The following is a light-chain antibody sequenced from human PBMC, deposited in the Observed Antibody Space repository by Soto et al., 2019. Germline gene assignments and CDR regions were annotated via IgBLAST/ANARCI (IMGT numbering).Light chain of an antibody. CDR3: FSYAGSATYV. V-gene: IGLV2-23*01. CDR2: EGT. J-gene: IGLJ3*02. Sequence: QSVPTQPASVSGSPRQSITISCTGTSSNIGSYNFVSWYQQHPGKAPKLVIYEGTKRPSGVSYRFSGSRSGNTASLTISGLQADDEAHYYCFSYAGSATYVFGGGTKLTVL. CDR1: SSNIGSYNF.